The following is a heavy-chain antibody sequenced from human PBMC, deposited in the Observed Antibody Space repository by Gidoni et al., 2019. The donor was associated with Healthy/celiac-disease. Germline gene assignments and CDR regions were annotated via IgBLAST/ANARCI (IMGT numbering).Heavy chain of an antibody. CDR2: ICYYGSNK. V-gene: IGHV3-33*01. J-gene: IGHJ5*02. Sequence: QVQLVESGGGVVQPGRSLRLSCAASAFTFSGYGLHWVRQAPGKGLEWGAVICYYGSNKYYADSVKGRFTISRDNSKNTLYLQMNSLRAEDTAVYYCAREIGYCSSTSCPPVGWFDPWGQGTLVTVSS. CDR3: AREIGYCSSTSCPPVGWFDP. D-gene: IGHD2-2*01. CDR1: AFTFSGYG.